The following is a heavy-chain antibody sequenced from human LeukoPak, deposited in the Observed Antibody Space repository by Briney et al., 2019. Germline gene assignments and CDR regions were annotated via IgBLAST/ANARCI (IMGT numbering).Heavy chain of an antibody. D-gene: IGHD4-17*01. V-gene: IGHV4-59*08. Sequence: SETLSLTCTVSGGSISTYYWSWIRQPPGKGLEWIGYIYYTGSTSYNPSLKSRVTISVDTSKNQFSLKLTSVTAADTAVYYCARAPTVTFFDYWGQGTLVTVSS. J-gene: IGHJ4*02. CDR2: IYYTGST. CDR1: GGSISTYY. CDR3: ARAPTVTFFDY.